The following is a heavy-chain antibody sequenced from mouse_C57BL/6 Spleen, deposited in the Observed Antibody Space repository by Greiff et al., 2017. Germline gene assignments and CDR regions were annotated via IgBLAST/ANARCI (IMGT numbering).Heavy chain of an antibody. D-gene: IGHD2-1*01. CDR3: ARRGMDGNYRPYYFDY. CDR1: GFTFSSYG. CDR2: ISSGGSYT. V-gene: IGHV5-6*01. J-gene: IGHJ2*01. Sequence: EVQGVESGGDLVKPGGSLKLSCAASGFTFSSYGMSWVRQTPDKRLEWVATISSGGSYTYYPDSVKGRFTISRDNAKNTLYLQMGSLKSEDTAMYYCARRGMDGNYRPYYFDYWGQGTTLTVSS.